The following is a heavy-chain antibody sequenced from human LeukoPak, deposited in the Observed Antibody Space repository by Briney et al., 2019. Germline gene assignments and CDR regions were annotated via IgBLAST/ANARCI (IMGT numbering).Heavy chain of an antibody. J-gene: IGHJ5*02. CDR1: GYSFTSYW. Sequence: GESLQISCKGSGYSFTSYWIGWVRQMPGKGLEWMGVIYPGDSDTRYSPSFQGQVTISADKSISTAFLQWSSPKASDTAMYYCARWDYGYSWFDPWGQGTLVTVSS. CDR3: ARWDYGYSWFDP. CDR2: IYPGDSDT. V-gene: IGHV5-51*01. D-gene: IGHD4/OR15-4a*01.